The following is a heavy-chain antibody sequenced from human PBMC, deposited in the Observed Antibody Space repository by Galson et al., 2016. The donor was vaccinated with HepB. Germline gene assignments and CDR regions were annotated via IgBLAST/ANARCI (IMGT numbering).Heavy chain of an antibody. V-gene: IGHV4-34*01. Sequence: LRLSCAASGFAFSSHGLYWVRQPPGKGLEWIGEINQSGSTNRNPSLKSRVTISVDTSKKQFSLKLTYLTAADTAVYYCARVDHYVRSGFDHWGQGTLVTVSS. J-gene: IGHJ4*02. CDR2: INQSGST. CDR1: GFAFSSHG. D-gene: IGHD3-22*01. CDR3: ARVDHYVRSGFDH.